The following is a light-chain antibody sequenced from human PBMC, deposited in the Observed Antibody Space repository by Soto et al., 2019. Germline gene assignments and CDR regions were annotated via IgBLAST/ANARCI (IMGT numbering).Light chain of an antibody. J-gene: IGKJ1*01. CDR2: QIS. CDR3: MQATQFRT. V-gene: IGKV2-24*01. Sequence: DIVMTQTPLSSPVTLGQPASISCRSSQSLVHSDGNTYLSWLHQRPGQPPRLLIYQISNRFSGVPDRFSGSGAGTDFTLKISRVAAEDVGVYYCMQATQFRTFGQGTKVEIK. CDR1: QSLVHSDGNTY.